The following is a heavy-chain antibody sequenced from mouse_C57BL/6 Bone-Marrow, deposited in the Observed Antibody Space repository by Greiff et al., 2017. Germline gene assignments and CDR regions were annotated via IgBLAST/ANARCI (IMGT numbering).Heavy chain of an antibody. D-gene: IGHD2-4*01. V-gene: IGHV5-9*01. CDR1: GFTFSSYT. CDR2: ISGGGGNS. J-gene: IGHJ3*01. Sequence: VQLKESGGGLVKPGGSLKLSCAASGFTFSSYTMSWVRQTPEKRLEWVATISGGGGNSYYPDSVKRRFTISRDNAKNTLYLQMSSLRSEDTALYYCAREDKGLRPFAYWGQGTLVTVSA. CDR3: AREDKGLRPFAY.